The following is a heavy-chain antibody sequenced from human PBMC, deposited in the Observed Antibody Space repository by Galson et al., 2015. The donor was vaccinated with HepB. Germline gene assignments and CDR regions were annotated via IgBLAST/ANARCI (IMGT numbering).Heavy chain of an antibody. V-gene: IGHV3-30*04. D-gene: IGHD2-15*01. CDR2: ISYDGSNK. CDR1: GFTFSSYA. J-gene: IGHJ4*02. Sequence: SLRLSCAASGFTFSSYAMHWVRQAPGKGLEWVAVISYDGSNKYYADSVKGRFTISRDNSKNTLYLRMNSLRAEDTAVYYCARDSGGPVGGSCYFDYWGQGTLVTVSS. CDR3: ARDSGGPVGGSCYFDY.